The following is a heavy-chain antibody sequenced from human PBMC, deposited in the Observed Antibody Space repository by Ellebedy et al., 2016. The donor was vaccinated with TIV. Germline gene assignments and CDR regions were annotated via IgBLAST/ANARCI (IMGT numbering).Heavy chain of an antibody. Sequence: PGGSLRLSCAASGLTFRDYGMPRVRRTPGKGLEWIGVISDKRRTQYYRDSVQGRFTISRDNSKNTMFLQMDSPRAEDTSLYYCAKEPKKNAGPWYFDPWGRGTLVTVSS. J-gene: IGHJ2*01. V-gene: IGHV3-30*18. CDR2: ISDKRRTQ. CDR3: AKEPKKNAGPWYFDP. CDR1: GLTFRDYG.